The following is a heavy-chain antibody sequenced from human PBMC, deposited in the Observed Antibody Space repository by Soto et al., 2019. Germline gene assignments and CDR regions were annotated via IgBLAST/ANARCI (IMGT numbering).Heavy chain of an antibody. D-gene: IGHD2-15*01. Sequence: SETLSLTCAVSRGSVRSNNWWFWVRQPPGKGLEWIGEIHHRESTNLNPSLKSRVTISVDRSKNEFSLKVKSVTAADTAVYYCGCRVEDISYDYYGMDVWGQGTTVTVSS. J-gene: IGHJ6*02. CDR1: RGSVRSNNW. CDR2: IHHREST. V-gene: IGHV4-4*02. CDR3: GCRVEDISYDYYGMDV.